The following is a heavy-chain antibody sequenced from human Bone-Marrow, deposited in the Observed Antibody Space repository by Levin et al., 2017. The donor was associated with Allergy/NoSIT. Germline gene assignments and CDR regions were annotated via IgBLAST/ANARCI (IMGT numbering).Heavy chain of an antibody. CDR3: AHRGYWAYYFDY. J-gene: IGHJ4*02. Sequence: SGPTLVKPTQTLTLTCAFSGVSLNPTGVGVGWIRPPPGKALEWLALIYWDDDKRYSPSLKNRLTITRDTSKKQVVLTMTNMDPVDTATYYCAHRGYWAYYFDYWGQGTLVTVSS. CDR1: GVSLNPTGVG. D-gene: IGHD2-15*01. V-gene: IGHV2-5*02. CDR2: IYWDDDK.